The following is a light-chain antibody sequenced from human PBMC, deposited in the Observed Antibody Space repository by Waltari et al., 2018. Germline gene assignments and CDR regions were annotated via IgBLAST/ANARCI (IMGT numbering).Light chain of an antibody. CDR3: QSYDPDLSVV. CDR1: GSNIGAYD. Sequence: QSVLTQPPSVSGAPGPRVAISCTGSGSNIGAYDVHWYQQHPGKAPKLLIYGVNTRPVGVPDRFSGSQFGTSASLAITGLQAEDEADYYCQSYDPDLSVVFGGGTKLTVL. J-gene: IGLJ2*01. V-gene: IGLV1-40*01. CDR2: GVN.